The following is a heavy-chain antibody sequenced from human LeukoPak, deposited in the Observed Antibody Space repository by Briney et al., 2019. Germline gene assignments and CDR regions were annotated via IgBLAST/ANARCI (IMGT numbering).Heavy chain of an antibody. CDR1: GGSFSGYY. J-gene: IGHJ4*02. V-gene: IGHV4-34*01. Sequence: SETLSLTCAVYGGSFSGYYWSWIRQPPGKGLEWIGEINHSGSTNYNPSLKSRVTISVDTSKNQFSLKLSPVTAADTAVYYCARGKRVTTIRYFDYWGQGTLVTVSS. CDR3: ARGKRVTTIRYFDY. D-gene: IGHD4-11*01. CDR2: INHSGST.